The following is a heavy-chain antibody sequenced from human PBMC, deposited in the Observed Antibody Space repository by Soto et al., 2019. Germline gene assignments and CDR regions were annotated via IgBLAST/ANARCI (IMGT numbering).Heavy chain of an antibody. J-gene: IGHJ3*02. CDR2: ISWNSGGI. V-gene: IGHV3-9*01. CDR1: GFTFDDYA. Sequence: SLKISCAASGFTFDDYAMHWVRQAPGKGLEWVSGISWNSGGIGYADSVKGRFTISRDNAKNSLYLQMNSLRAEDTALYYCAKDIIYDSTGYYSSYAFDIWGQGTMVTVSS. D-gene: IGHD3-22*01. CDR3: AKDIIYDSTGYYSSYAFDI.